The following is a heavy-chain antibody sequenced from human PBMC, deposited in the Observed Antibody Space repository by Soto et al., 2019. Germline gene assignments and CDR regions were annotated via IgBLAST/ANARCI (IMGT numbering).Heavy chain of an antibody. CDR3: ARDRDGYQTWFDP. CDR2: INQDGSEK. J-gene: IGHJ5*02. CDR1: GFTFSRYS. Sequence: EVQLVESGGGLVQPGGSLRLSCAASGFTFSRYSMSWVRQAPGKGLEWVANINQDGSEKYFVDSVKGRFTISRDNGKKSLYLQMNSLRADDTAVYYCARDRDGYQTWFDPWGQGTLVTVSS. D-gene: IGHD5-12*01. V-gene: IGHV3-7*03.